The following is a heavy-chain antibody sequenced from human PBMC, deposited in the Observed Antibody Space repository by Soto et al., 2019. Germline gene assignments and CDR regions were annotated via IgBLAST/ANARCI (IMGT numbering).Heavy chain of an antibody. Sequence: GGSLRLSCAASGFTVSSYSMNWVRQAPGKGLEWVSYISSSSSTIYYADSVKGRFTISRDNAKNSLYLQMNSLRDEDTAVYYCARDPNSYYDSSGYFDYWGQGTLVTVSS. D-gene: IGHD3-22*01. CDR3: ARDPNSYYDSSGYFDY. CDR1: GFTVSSYS. V-gene: IGHV3-48*02. J-gene: IGHJ4*02. CDR2: ISSSSSTI.